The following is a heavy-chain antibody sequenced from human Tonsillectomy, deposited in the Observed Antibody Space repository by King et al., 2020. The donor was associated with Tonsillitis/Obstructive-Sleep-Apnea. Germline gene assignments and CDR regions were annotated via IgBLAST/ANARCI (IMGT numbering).Heavy chain of an antibody. V-gene: IGHV3-64D*06. D-gene: IGHD3-16*01. CDR2: ISSIGDRT. Sequence: VQLVESGGGLVQPGGSLRLSCSASGFTFSSSSMHWVRQAPGKGVQYVSAISSIGDRTSYADSVKGRFTISRDNSKNTLCLQMSSLSAEDTAVYYCVKESAGLADYWGQGTLVTVSS. J-gene: IGHJ4*02. CDR3: VKESAGLADY. CDR1: GFTFSSSS.